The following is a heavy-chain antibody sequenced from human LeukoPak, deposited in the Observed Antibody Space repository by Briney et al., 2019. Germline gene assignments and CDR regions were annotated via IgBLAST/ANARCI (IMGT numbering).Heavy chain of an antibody. CDR3: ARNMVRGVIDCWFDP. CDR1: GGSISSYY. CDR2: IYYSGST. J-gene: IGHJ5*02. V-gene: IGHV4-59*01. Sequence: SETLSLTCTVSGGSISSYYWSWIRQPPGKGLEWIGYIYYSGSTNYNPSLKSRVTISVDTSKNQFSLKLSSVTAADTAVYYCARNMVRGVIDCWFDPWGQGTLVTVSS. D-gene: IGHD3-10*01.